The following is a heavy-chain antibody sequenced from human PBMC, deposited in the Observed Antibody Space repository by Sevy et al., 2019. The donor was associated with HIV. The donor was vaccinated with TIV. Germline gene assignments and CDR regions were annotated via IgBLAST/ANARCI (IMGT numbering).Heavy chain of an antibody. CDR1: GFTFSTYW. Sequence: GGSLRLSCAASGFTFSTYWMNWVRQAPGKGLEWVANIKEDGSEKYYVDSVKGRFTISRDNVKNSLYLQMNSLRVEDTAVYYCARPDYSSTIAPRPGFVFDWWGHGTLVTVSS. D-gene: IGHD6-6*01. CDR2: IKEDGSEK. J-gene: IGHJ4*01. CDR3: ARPDYSSTIAPRPGFVFDW. V-gene: IGHV3-7*03.